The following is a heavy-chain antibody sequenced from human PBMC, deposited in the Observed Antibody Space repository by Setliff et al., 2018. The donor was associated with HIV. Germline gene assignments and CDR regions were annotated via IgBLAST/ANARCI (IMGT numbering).Heavy chain of an antibody. CDR2: ISDSGDTV. CDR1: GFTFSDYY. CDR3: ARIPGSSSEGGWFDP. V-gene: IGHV3-11*01. J-gene: IGHJ5*02. D-gene: IGHD6-6*01. Sequence: GGSLRLSCAASGFTFSDYYMSWLRQTPGKGLEWVSYISDSGDTVNYADSVKGRFTISRDDAKNSLFLQMNSLRADDTAVYYCARIPGSSSEGGWFDPWGQGTLVTVSS.